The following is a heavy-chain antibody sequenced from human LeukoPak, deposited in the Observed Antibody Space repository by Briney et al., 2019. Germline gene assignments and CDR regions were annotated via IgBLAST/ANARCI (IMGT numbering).Heavy chain of an antibody. CDR1: GGSISSSSYY. CDR3: ARLFSSSWYRGAFDL. CDR2: IYYSGNT. Sequence: PSETLSLTCTVSGGSISSSSYYWGWIRQPPGKGLEWIGSIYYSGNTYYNPSLKSRVTISVDTTKNQFSVKLSSVTAADTAVYYCARLFSSSWYRGAFDLWGQGTMVTVSS. J-gene: IGHJ3*01. D-gene: IGHD6-13*01. V-gene: IGHV4-39*01.